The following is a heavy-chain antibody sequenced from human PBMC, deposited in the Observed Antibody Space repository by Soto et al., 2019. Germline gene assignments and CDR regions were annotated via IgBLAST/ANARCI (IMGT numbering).Heavy chain of an antibody. J-gene: IGHJ4*02. Sequence: GGSLRLSCAASGITFISYWMHWVRQVPGKGLVWVANINSDGSTTTYADSVKGRFTISRDNAKSTLDLQMNGLRAEDTAVYYCARGSVGANFDYWGQGTLVTVSS. CDR3: ARGSVGANFDY. CDR2: INSDGSTT. D-gene: IGHD1-26*01. V-gene: IGHV3-74*03. CDR1: GITFISYW.